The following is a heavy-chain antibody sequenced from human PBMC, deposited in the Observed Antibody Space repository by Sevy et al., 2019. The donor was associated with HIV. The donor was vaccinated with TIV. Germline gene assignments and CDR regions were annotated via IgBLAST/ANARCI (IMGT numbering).Heavy chain of an antibody. CDR2: ISAYNGNT. CDR3: ASDFCSVSNSYYDLWGGPLNWFDP. Sequence: ASVKVSCKASGYTFTSYGISWVRQAPGQGLEWMGWISAYNGNTNYAQKLQGRVTMTTDTSTSTAYMELRSLRSDDTDVYDCASDFCSVSNSYYDLWGGPLNWFDPWGQGTLVTVSS. CDR1: GYTFTSYG. J-gene: IGHJ5*02. D-gene: IGHD3-3*01. V-gene: IGHV1-18*01.